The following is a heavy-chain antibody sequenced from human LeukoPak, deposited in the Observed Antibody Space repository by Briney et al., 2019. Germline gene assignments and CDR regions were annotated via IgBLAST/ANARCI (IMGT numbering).Heavy chain of an antibody. CDR2: FDPEDGET. CDR1: GYTLTKLS. V-gene: IGHV1-24*01. Sequence: GASVKVSCKVSGYTLTKLSMHWVRQAPGKGLEWMGGFDPEDGETIYAQRFQGRVTMTEDTSTDTAYMELSSLRSEDTAVYYCATDLLKQTWYFDLWGRGTLVTVSS. J-gene: IGHJ2*01. CDR3: ATDLLKQTWYFDL. D-gene: IGHD1/OR15-1a*01.